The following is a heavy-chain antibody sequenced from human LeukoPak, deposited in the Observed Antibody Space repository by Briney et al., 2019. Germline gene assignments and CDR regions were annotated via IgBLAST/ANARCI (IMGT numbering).Heavy chain of an antibody. CDR3: ARDVRGGPRENWFDP. CDR1: GGSISSHY. J-gene: IGHJ5*02. Sequence: PSETLSLTCTVSGGSISSHYWSWIRQPPGKGLEWIGYIYYSGSTNYNPSLKSRVTISVDTSKNQFPLKLSSVTAADTAVYYCARDVRGGPRENWFDPWGQGTLVTVSS. V-gene: IGHV4-59*11. D-gene: IGHD3-16*01. CDR2: IYYSGST.